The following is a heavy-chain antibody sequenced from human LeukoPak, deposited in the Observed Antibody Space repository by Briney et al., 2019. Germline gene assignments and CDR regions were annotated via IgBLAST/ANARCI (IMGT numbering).Heavy chain of an antibody. J-gene: IGHJ4*02. V-gene: IGHV4-61*02. D-gene: IGHD3-10*01. CDR2: IYTSGST. CDR3: ARARARSITMVRGVGALFDY. Sequence: SQTLSLTCTVSGGSISSSSYHWSWIRQPAGKGLEWIGRIYTSGSTNYNPSLKRRVTISVDTSKNQFSLKLSSVTAADTAVYYCARARARSITMVRGVGALFDYWGQGTLVTVSS. CDR1: GGSISSSSYH.